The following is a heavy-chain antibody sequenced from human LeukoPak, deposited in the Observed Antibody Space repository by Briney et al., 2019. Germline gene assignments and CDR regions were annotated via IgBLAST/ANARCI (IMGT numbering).Heavy chain of an antibody. D-gene: IGHD6-19*01. CDR3: ARTLTVAGTGSFDY. J-gene: IGHJ4*02. V-gene: IGHV6-1*01. CDR2: TYYRSKWYN. Sequence: SQTLSLTCAISGDSVSSNSAAWNWIRQSPSRGLEWLGRTYYRSKWYNDYAVSVKSRITINPDTSKNQFSLHLNSVTPEDTAVYYCARTLTVAGTGSFDYWGQGTLVTVSS. CDR1: GDSVSSNSAA.